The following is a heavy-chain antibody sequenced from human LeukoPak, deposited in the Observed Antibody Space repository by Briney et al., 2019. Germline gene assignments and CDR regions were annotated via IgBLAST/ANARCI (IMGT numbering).Heavy chain of an antibody. CDR2: IVVGSGNT. J-gene: IGHJ4*02. D-gene: IGHD1-26*01. CDR3: AAFGTFSGSYQNFDY. Sequence: GASVKVSCKASGFTFTSSAMQWVRQARGQRLEWIGWIVVGSGNTNYAQKFQERVTITKDMSTSTAYMELSSLRSEDTAVYYCAAFGTFSGSYQNFDYWGQGTLVTVSS. V-gene: IGHV1-58*02. CDR1: GFTFTSSA.